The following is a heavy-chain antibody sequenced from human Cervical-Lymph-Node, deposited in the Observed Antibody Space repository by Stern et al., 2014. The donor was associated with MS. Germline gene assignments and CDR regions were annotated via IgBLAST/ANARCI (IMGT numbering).Heavy chain of an antibody. CDR2: IYYPGTT. D-gene: IGHD2-2*03. Sequence: QLQLQESGPGLVKPSETLSLTCTVSGASISIYYWNWIPQPPGKGLGWIGYIYYPGTTNYNPSLKGRVAISLDTSKNQFSLILRSVSAADTAVYYCARKSLSMDHYFDSWGQGTLVTVSS. CDR3: ARKSLSMDHYFDS. CDR1: GASISIYY. J-gene: IGHJ4*02. V-gene: IGHV4-59*01.